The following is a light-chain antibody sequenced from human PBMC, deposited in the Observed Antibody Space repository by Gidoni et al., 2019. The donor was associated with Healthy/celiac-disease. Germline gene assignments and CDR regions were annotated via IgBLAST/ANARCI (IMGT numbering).Light chain of an antibody. V-gene: IGKV3-11*01. Sequence: DIVLTQSPATLSLSPGERATLSCRASQSVSSYLAWYQQKPGQAPRLLIYDASNRATGIPARFSGSESGTDFTLTISSLEPEDFAVYYCQQRSNWPITFGQGTRLEIK. CDR3: QQRSNWPIT. J-gene: IGKJ5*01. CDR1: QSVSSY. CDR2: DAS.